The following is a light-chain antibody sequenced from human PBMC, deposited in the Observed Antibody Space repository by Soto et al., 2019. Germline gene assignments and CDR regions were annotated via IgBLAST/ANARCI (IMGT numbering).Light chain of an antibody. CDR2: GAS. CDR1: QSVSSNY. V-gene: IGKV3-20*01. J-gene: IGKJ1*01. Sequence: EVMLTQSPGTLSLSPGERATLSCRASQSVSSNYLAWYQQKSGQAPRLLIYGASNRATGIPDRFSGSGSGTDVTLTSRRLEPEDFAVYYCQQYDTSPRTFGQGTKVEFK. CDR3: QQYDTSPRT.